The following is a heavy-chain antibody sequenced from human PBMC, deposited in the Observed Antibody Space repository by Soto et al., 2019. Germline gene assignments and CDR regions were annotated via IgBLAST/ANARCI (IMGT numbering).Heavy chain of an antibody. J-gene: IGHJ4*02. Sequence: TLSLTCTVSGGSISSGGYYWSWIRQRPGKGLEWIGYIYYSGSTYYNPSLNSRVTISVDTSKNQFSLKLSSVTAADTAVYYCAREGRAVAGTDYDSSGFDYWGQGTLVTVSS. V-gene: IGHV4-31*03. CDR2: IYYSGST. D-gene: IGHD6-19*01. CDR3: AREGRAVAGTDYDSSGFDY. CDR1: GGSISSGGYY.